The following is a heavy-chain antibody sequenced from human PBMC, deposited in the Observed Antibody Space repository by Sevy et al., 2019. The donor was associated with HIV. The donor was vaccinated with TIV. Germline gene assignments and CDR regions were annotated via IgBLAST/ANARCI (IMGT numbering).Heavy chain of an antibody. CDR1: GDSLTVGSYY. CDR3: ARRAVHGEGRSFDI. D-gene: IGHD1-1*01. CDR2: IFYTGIV. Sequence: SETLSLTCAVSGDSLTVGSYYWGWIRQPPGEGLEWIGNIFYTGIVAYNPSLQSRVTISVDTSKNQFSLELKSVTAADRAAYFCARRAVHGEGRSFDIWGPGTTVTVSS. V-gene: IGHV4-39*01. J-gene: IGHJ3*02.